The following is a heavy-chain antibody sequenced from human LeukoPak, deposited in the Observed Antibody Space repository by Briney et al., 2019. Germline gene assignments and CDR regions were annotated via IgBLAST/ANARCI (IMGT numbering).Heavy chain of an antibody. CDR3: ARGYPREYSSSHGDDFDY. V-gene: IGHV4-34*01. CDR2: INHSGST. Sequence: SSETLSLTCAVYGGSFSGYYWSWIRQPPGKGLEWIGEINHSGSTNYNPSLKSRGTISVDTSKNQFSLKLSSVTAADTAVYYCARGYPREYSSSHGDDFDYWGQGTLVTVSS. CDR1: GGSFSGYY. D-gene: IGHD6-6*01. J-gene: IGHJ4*02.